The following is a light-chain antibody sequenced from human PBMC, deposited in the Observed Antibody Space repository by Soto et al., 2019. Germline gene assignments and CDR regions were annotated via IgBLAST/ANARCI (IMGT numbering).Light chain of an antibody. CDR3: QKYDSAPRT. Sequence: DIQMTQSPSSLSASVGDRVTITCRASHGISNYLAWYQQTPGKAPKLLIYAASILQSGVPSRFSGSGSGTDFTLTISSLQPEDVATYYCQKYDSAPRTFGQGTRLEIK. J-gene: IGKJ5*01. V-gene: IGKV1-27*01. CDR2: AAS. CDR1: HGISNY.